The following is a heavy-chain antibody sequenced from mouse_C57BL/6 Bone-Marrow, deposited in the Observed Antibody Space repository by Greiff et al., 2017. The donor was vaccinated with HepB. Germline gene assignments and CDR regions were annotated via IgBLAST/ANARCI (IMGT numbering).Heavy chain of an antibody. CDR1: GYSITSGYY. V-gene: IGHV3-6*01. Sequence: ESGPGLVKPSQSLSLTCSVTGYSITSGYYWNWIRQFPGNKLEWMGYISYDGSNNYNPSLKNRISITRDTSKNQFFLKLNSVTTEDTATYYCARMVGAMDYWGQGTSVTVSS. CDR3: ARMVGAMDY. J-gene: IGHJ4*01. D-gene: IGHD1-1*02. CDR2: ISYDGSN.